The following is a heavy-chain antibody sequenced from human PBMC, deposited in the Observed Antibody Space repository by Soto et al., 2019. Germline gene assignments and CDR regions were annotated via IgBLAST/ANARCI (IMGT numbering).Heavy chain of an antibody. CDR1: GYTFTSYG. CDR2: ISTYNGNT. Sequence: GASVKVSCKASGYTFTSYGISWVRQAPGQGLEWMGWISTYNGNTDYAQKLQGRVTVTTDTSTSTAYMELRSLRSDDTALYYCVKNSGWFNTWGQGALVTVSS. J-gene: IGHJ5*02. CDR3: VKNSGWFNT. D-gene: IGHD3-10*01. V-gene: IGHV1-18*01.